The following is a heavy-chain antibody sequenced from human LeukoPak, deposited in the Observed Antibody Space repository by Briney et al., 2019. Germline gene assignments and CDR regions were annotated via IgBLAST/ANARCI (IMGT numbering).Heavy chain of an antibody. CDR1: GFTFSDHW. CDR2: IKEDGSET. V-gene: IGHV3-7*01. CDR3: ARETPRRGETRDGYR. D-gene: IGHD5-24*01. J-gene: IGHJ4*02. Sequence: GGSLRLSCVASGFTFSDHWMHWVRQAPGKGLECLANIKEDGSETYYADSVKGRFTISRDNPKNLLFLQINSLRVEDTAVYYCARETPRRGETRDGYRWGQGTVVTVSS.